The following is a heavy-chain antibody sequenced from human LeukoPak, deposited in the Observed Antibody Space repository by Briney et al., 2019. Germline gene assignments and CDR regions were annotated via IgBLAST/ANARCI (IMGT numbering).Heavy chain of an antibody. CDR2: IYYSGST. V-gene: IGHV4-39*01. Sequence: SETLSLTCTVSGGSISSSSYYWGWIRQPPGKGLEWIGSIYYSGSTYYNPSLKSRVTISVDTSKNQFSLKLSSVTAADTAVYYCARAVYSSGWRYSGYPTNWFDPWGQGTLVTVSS. J-gene: IGHJ5*02. CDR1: GGSISSSSYY. CDR3: ARAVYSSGWRYSGYPTNWFDP. D-gene: IGHD6-19*01.